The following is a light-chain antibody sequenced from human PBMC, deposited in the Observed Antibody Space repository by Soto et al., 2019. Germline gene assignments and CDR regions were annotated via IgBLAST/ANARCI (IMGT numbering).Light chain of an antibody. J-gene: IGKJ1*01. CDR2: DAS. V-gene: IGKV1-33*01. CDR3: QQYDNLPGT. CDR1: QDISNY. Sequence: DIQMTQSPSSLSASVGGRVTITCQASQDISNYLNWYQQKPGKAPKLLIYDASNLETGVPSRFSGSGSGTDFTFTISSLQPEDIATYYCQQYDNLPGTFGQGTKVDIK.